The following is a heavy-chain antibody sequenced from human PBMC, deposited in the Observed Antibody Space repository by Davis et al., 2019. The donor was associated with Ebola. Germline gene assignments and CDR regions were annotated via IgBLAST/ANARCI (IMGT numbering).Heavy chain of an antibody. CDR1: GDSVSTAG. CDR2: TYYKSKWYN. CDR3: ARGWLRAGMDV. Sequence: HSQTLSLTCAISGDSVSTAGWNWIRHSPSRGLEWLGRTYYKSKWYNDYAASVKSRITINPDTSKNQFSLQLNSVTPEDTALYYCARGWLRAGMDVWGEGTTVTVSS. V-gene: IGHV6-1*01. D-gene: IGHD5-18*01. J-gene: IGHJ6*04.